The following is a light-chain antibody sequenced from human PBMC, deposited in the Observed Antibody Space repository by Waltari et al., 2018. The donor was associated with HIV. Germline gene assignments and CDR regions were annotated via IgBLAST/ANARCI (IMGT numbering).Light chain of an antibody. CDR1: ALPNKY. J-gene: IGLJ2*01. Sequence: SYELTQPPSVSVSPGQAARLTCSGDALPNKYAYWYQQKSGQAPVLVIYEDSERPSGIPERFSGYSSGTMATLTISGAQVEDEADYYCYSTDSSGYPLFGGGTKLTVL. CDR2: EDS. CDR3: YSTDSSGYPL. V-gene: IGLV3-10*01.